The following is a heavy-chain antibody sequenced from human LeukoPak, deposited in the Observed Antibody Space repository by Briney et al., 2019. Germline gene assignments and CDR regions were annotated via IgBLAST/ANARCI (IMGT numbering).Heavy chain of an antibody. CDR1: GGTFDNYA. CDR2: INPKTGGT. CDR3: AKGGGGPFDI. J-gene: IGHJ3*02. V-gene: IGHV1-2*02. D-gene: IGHD6-25*01. Sequence: GSSVKVSCKASGGTFDNYAISWVRQAPGQGLEWMGWINPKTGGTNYAQKFQGRVTMTRDTSISTAYMELSRLRSDDTALYYCAKGGGGPFDIWGQATMVTVSS.